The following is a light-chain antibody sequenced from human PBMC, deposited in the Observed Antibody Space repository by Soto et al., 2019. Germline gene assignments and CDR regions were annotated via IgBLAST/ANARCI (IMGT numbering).Light chain of an antibody. J-gene: IGKJ2*01. CDR3: LQHNSYPYT. CDR1: QDISRF. CDR2: DTS. V-gene: IGKV1-17*03. Sequence: DVQMTQSPSAMSASVGDRVTITCRASQDISRFVAWFQQKPGKAPERLIYDTSSLQPGVPSRFGGSGSGTEFTLAISGLQPEDFATYYCLQHNSYPYTFGQGTKLEIK.